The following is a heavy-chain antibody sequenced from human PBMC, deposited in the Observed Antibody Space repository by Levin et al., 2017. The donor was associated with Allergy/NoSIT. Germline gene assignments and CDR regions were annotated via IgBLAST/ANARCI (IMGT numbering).Heavy chain of an antibody. CDR2: IKSKTDGGTT. V-gene: IGHV3-15*01. CDR3: TTYGELSFLQDFDY. D-gene: IGHD3-16*02. CDR1: GFTFSNAW. J-gene: IGHJ4*02. Sequence: GGSLRLSCAASGFTFSNAWMSWVRQAPGKGLEWVGRIKSKTDGGTTDYAAPVKGRFTISRDDSKNTLYLQMNSLKTEDTAVYYCTTYGELSFLQDFDYWGQGTLVTVSS.